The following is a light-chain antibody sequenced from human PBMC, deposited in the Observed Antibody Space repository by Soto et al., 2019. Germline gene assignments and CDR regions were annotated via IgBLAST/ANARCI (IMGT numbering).Light chain of an antibody. J-gene: IGLJ3*02. V-gene: IGLV2-14*01. CDR3: SSYTSSSTRL. CDR2: EVS. Sequence: QSALTQPASVSGSPGQSITISCTGTSSDVCGYNYVSWYQQHPGKAPKRMIYEVSNRPSGLSNRFSGSKSGNTASLTISGLQAEDEADYSCSSYTSSSTRLFGGGTKLTVL. CDR1: SSDVCGYNY.